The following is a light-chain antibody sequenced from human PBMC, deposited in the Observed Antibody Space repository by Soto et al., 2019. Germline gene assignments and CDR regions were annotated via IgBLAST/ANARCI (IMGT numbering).Light chain of an antibody. CDR2: AAF. CDR3: QQSYSTPRT. Sequence: DVQMTQSPSSLSASVGDRVPITCRASQSISNYLNWYQQRPGKAPKLLIYAAFSLQSGVPSRFSGSGSGTHFTLTISSLQPEDFATYYCQQSYSTPRTFGQGTKVEIK. V-gene: IGKV1-39*01. J-gene: IGKJ1*01. CDR1: QSISNY.